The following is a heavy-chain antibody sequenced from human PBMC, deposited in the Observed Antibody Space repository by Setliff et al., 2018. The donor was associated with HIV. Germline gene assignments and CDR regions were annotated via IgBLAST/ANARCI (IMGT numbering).Heavy chain of an antibody. J-gene: IGHJ4*02. D-gene: IGHD4-17*01. CDR3: ARSPYGDYGLDY. Sequence: PGESLKISCKGSGYSFTSYWINWVRQMPGKGLEWMGRIDPSDSYTNDNPSFQGHVTISADKSISTAYLQWSSLKASDTAVYFCARSPYGDYGLDYWGQGTLVTVSS. V-gene: IGHV5-10-1*01. CDR2: IDPSDSYT. CDR1: GYSFTSYW.